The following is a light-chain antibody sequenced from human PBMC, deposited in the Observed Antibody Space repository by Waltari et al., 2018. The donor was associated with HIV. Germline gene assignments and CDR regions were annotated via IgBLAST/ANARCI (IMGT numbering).Light chain of an antibody. CDR2: DVS. V-gene: IGLV2-14*03. CDR1: SSDVGGYNY. Sequence: QSALTQPASVSGSPGQSITISCTGTSSDVGGYNYVSWYQQHPGKAPKLMIYDVSNRPSCVSDRFSCSKSGNTASRTSSWLQAEDEADYYCSSYRSSSTWVFGGGTKLTVL. J-gene: IGLJ3*02. CDR3: SSYRSSSTWV.